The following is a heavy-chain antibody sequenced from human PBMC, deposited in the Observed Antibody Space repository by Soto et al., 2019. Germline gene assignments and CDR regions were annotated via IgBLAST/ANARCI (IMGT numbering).Heavy chain of an antibody. CDR1: GGSISTSNW. D-gene: IGHD6-13*01. CDR3: ARARATIAAAAIFDC. CDR2: VYRTGST. Sequence: QVQLQESVPGLVKPSGTLSLTCAVPGGSISTSNWWSWVRQPPGKGLEWIGEVYRTGSTTYNPSLESRLTISVDKSKNQFSLKLTSVTAADTAVYYCARARATIAAAAIFDCWGQGTLVTVSS. V-gene: IGHV4-4*02. J-gene: IGHJ4*02.